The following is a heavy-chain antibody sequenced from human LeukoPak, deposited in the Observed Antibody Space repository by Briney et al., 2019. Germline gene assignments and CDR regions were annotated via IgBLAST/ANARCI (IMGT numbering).Heavy chain of an antibody. CDR3: ARSEGQEGYFDY. J-gene: IGHJ4*02. CDR1: GYTFTSYA. CDR2: INAGNGNT. Sequence: ASVKVSCKASGYTFTSYAMHWVRQAPGQRLEWTGWINAGNGNTKYSQKFQGRVTITRDTSASTAYMELSSLRSEDTAVYYCARSEGQEGYFDYWGQGTLVTVSS. V-gene: IGHV1-3*01.